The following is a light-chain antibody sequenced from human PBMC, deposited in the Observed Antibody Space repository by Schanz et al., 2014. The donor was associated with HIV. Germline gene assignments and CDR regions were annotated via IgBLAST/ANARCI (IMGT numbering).Light chain of an antibody. J-gene: IGKJ1*01. V-gene: IGKV3-15*01. CDR2: GAS. CDR1: QSVGSN. CDR3: QQYGSSPWT. Sequence: EIVMTQSPATLSVSPGERATLSCRASQSVGSNLAWYQQKPGQAPRLLIFGASTRATGIPASFSGSGSGADFILTISRLEPEDFAVYYCQQYGSSPWTFGQGTRVDVK.